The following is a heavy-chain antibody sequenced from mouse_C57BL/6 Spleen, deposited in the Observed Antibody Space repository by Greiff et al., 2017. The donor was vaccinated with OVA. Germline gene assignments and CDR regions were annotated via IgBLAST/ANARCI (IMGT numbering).Heavy chain of an antibody. CDR1: GYTFTDYN. CDR2: INPNNGDT. CDR3: ARWSADYYGAMDY. Sequence: EVQLKQSGAELVKPGASVKISCKASGYTFTDYNMDWVKQRHGKGLEWIGDINPNNGDTNYNQKFKGKATLTVDKSSSTAYMQLRSLTSEDTAVYYCARWSADYYGAMDYWGQGTSVTVSS. J-gene: IGHJ4*01. V-gene: IGHV1-18*01. D-gene: IGHD1-1*01.